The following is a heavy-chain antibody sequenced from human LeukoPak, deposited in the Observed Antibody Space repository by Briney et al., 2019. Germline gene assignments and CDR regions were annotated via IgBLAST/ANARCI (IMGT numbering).Heavy chain of an antibody. V-gene: IGHV4-59*01. D-gene: IGHD3-22*01. J-gene: IGHJ4*02. CDR2: IYYSGST. CDR1: GGSISSFY. Sequence: SETLSLTCTVSGGSISSFYWSWIRQPTGKGLEWIGYIYYSGSTNYNPSLKSRVTISLDTSKNQFSLRLSSVTTADTAVYYCAGSTFESSAYYPYWGQGTLLTVSS. CDR3: AGSTFESSAYYPY.